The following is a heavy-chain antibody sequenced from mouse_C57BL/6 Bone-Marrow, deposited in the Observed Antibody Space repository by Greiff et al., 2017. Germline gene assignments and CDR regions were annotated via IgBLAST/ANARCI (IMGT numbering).Heavy chain of an antibody. CDR3: ARNHVSTFDY. CDR1: GYTFTSYW. V-gene: IGHV1-69*01. Sequence: QVQLQQPGAELVMPGASVKLSCKASGYTFTSYWMPWVKQRPGQGLEWIGELDPSDSNTNYNQKFKGKSTLTVDKSSSTAYMQLSSLTSEDSAVYYCARNHVSTFDYWGQGTTLTVSS. J-gene: IGHJ2*01. D-gene: IGHD1-1*01. CDR2: LDPSDSNT.